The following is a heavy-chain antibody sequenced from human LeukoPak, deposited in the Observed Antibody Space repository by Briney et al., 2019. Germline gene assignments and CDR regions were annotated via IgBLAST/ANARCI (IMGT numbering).Heavy chain of an antibody. CDR3: ARASGGSLAFDY. Sequence: SQTLSLTCAVSGGSISSGGYSWSWIRQPPGKGLEWIGYIYHSGSTNYNPSLKSRVTISVDTSKNQFSLKLSSVTAADTAVYYCARASGGSLAFDYWGQGTLVTVSS. D-gene: IGHD2-15*01. V-gene: IGHV4-30-2*01. CDR1: GGSISSGGYS. CDR2: IYHSGST. J-gene: IGHJ4*02.